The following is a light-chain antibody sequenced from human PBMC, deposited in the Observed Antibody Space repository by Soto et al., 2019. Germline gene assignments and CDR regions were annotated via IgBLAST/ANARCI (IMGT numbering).Light chain of an antibody. Sequence: QSALTQPASVSGSPGQSITISCTGTSSDVGGYNYVSWYQQHPGKAPQLMIYDVTDRPSGISDRFSGSKSGNTASLTISGLLAEDEADYYCSSYTSSSTFYVFGTGTKVTVL. V-gene: IGLV2-14*03. CDR2: DVT. CDR3: SSYTSSSTFYV. CDR1: SSDVGGYNY. J-gene: IGLJ1*01.